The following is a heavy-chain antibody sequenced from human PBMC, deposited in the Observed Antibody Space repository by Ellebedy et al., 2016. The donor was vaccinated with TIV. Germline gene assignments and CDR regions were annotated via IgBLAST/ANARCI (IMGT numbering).Heavy chain of an antibody. CDR1: RFISSVFS. CDR2: ISGHLQYK. V-gene: IGHV3-21*01. CDR3: ARDQGLTGGATTRFDY. D-gene: IGHD1-1*01. Sequence: LSLTCAASRFISSVFSMTWVRQTPRKGLDWASYISGHLQYKNYTASVKGRFTISRDNRKNSLFMQMESLGAEDTAVYYCARDQGLTGGATTRFDYWGQGTLVTVSS. J-gene: IGHJ4*02.